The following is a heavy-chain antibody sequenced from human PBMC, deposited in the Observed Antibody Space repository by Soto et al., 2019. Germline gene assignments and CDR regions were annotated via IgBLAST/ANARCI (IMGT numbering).Heavy chain of an antibody. Sequence: QVQLQESGPGLVKPSQTLSLTCTVSGGSISSGGYYWSWIRQHPGKGLEWIGYIYYSGSTYYNPSLKSRVTISVDTSKNQFSLQLSSVTAADTAVYYCARVDSTRYYYYGMDVWGQGTTVTVSS. CDR2: IYYSGST. J-gene: IGHJ6*02. CDR3: ARVDSTRYYYYGMDV. CDR1: GGSISSGGYY. V-gene: IGHV4-31*03. D-gene: IGHD1-1*01.